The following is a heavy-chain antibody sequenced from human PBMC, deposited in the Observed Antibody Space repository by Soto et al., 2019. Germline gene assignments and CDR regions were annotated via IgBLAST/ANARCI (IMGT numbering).Heavy chain of an antibody. CDR2: IKSKTHGGTT. J-gene: IGHJ4*02. Sequence: PGGSLRLSCAASGFTFDNAWMSWFRQAPGKGLEWVGRIKSKTHGGTTEYAAAVKGRFTISRDDSKNTLYLQMNSLKNEDTALYSCAAVLGLVVPGTFECWGQGTLVTVSS. V-gene: IGHV3-15*01. CDR3: AAVLGLVVPGTFEC. CDR1: GFTFDNAW. D-gene: IGHD2-15*01.